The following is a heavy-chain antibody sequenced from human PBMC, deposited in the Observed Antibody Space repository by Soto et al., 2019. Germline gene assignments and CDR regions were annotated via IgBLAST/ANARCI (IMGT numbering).Heavy chain of an antibody. CDR1: GGSISSGYYY. D-gene: IGHD6-19*01. V-gene: IGHV4-61*02. Sequence: PSETLSLTCSVSGGSISSGYYYWSWIRQPAGKGLEWIGRIYTSGSTNYNPSLKSRVTMSVDTSKNQFSLKLSSVTAADTAVYYCARDVAVAGTVGYYYYGMDVWGQGTTVTVSS. CDR2: IYTSGST. J-gene: IGHJ6*02. CDR3: ARDVAVAGTVGYYYYGMDV.